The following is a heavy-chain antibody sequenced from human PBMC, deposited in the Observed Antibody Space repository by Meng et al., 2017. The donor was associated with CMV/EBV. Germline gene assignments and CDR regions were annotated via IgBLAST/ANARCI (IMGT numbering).Heavy chain of an antibody. Sequence: SETLSLTCTVSGGSISNSAYYWGWIRQPPGKGLEWIGSIYYTEKTYYNPSLESRVTISIDTSKNQFSVNLSSVTAADTAFYYCARIPWFGEFSFDYWGQGTLVTVSS. D-gene: IGHD3-10*01. V-gene: IGHV4-39*01. CDR2: IYYTEKT. J-gene: IGHJ4*02. CDR1: GGSISNSAYY. CDR3: ARIPWFGEFSFDY.